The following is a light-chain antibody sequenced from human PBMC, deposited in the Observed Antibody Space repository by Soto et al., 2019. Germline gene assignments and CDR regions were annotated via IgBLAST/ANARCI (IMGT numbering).Light chain of an antibody. CDR1: QSVSFSY. J-gene: IGKJ4*01. V-gene: IGKV3-20*01. CDR3: QQYGSSPLT. Sequence: EIVLTQSPGTLSLSPGDRATLSCRASQSVSFSYLAWYQQKAGQAPRLLIYGATSRATVIPDRFSGSESGTDFTLTISRLEPEDFAVYYCQQYGSSPLTFGGGTKVEIK. CDR2: GAT.